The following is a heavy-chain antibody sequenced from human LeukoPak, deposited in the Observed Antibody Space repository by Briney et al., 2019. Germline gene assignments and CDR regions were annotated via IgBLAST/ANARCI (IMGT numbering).Heavy chain of an antibody. J-gene: IGHJ3*02. CDR1: GGSISSYY. CDR2: IYYSGST. V-gene: IGHV4-59*01. D-gene: IGHD4-17*01. Sequence: SETLSLTCTVSGGSISSYYWSWIRQPPGKGLEWIGYIYYSGSTNYNPSLKSRVTISVDTSKNQFSLKLSSVTAADTAVYYCARDGYYGDAAFDIWGQGTMVTVSS. CDR3: ARDGYYGDAAFDI.